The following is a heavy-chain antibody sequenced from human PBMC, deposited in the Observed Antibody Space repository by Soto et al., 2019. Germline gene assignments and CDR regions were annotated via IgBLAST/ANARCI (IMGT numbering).Heavy chain of an antibody. CDR1: GDRFTSYG. CDR3: ARDPNFGNYGDYNDAFDI. D-gene: IGHD4-17*01. CDR2: ISAYNGNT. V-gene: IGHV1-18*01. Sequence: GASVKVSCEASGDRFTSYGISWVRQAPGQGLEWMGWISAYNGNTNYAQKLQGRVTMTTDTSTSTAYMELRSLRSDDTAVYYCARDPNFGNYGDYNDAFDIWGQGTMVTVSS. J-gene: IGHJ3*02.